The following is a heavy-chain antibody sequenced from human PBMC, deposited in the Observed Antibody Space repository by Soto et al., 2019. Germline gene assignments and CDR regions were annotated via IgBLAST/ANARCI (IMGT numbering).Heavy chain of an antibody. CDR3: ARDPNIVLVPAALRSYYYYYGMDF. CDR1: GFTFSSYW. D-gene: IGHD2-2*01. V-gene: IGHV3-7*01. Sequence: SLRLSCAASGFTFSSYWMSWVRQAPGKGLEWVANIKQDGSEKYYVDSVKGRFTISRDNAKNSLYLQMNSLRAEDTAVYYCARDPNIVLVPAALRSYYYYYGMDFWGQGTTVTVSS. CDR2: IKQDGSEK. J-gene: IGHJ6*02.